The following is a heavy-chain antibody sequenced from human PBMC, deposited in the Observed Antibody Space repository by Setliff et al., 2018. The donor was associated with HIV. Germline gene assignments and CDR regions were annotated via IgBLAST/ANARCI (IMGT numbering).Heavy chain of an antibody. D-gene: IGHD1-7*01. CDR2: MNPNSGAT. V-gene: IGHV1-8*01. Sequence: ASVKVSCKTSGHPFSNYDIIWVRRATGQGLEWMGWMNPNSGATGYAQKFKDRFIMTRDTSISTAYMELSSLTSEDTAVYYCAREGKYKWNYLMDYWGQGTLVTASS. CDR1: GHPFSNYD. CDR3: AREGKYKWNYLMDY. J-gene: IGHJ4*02.